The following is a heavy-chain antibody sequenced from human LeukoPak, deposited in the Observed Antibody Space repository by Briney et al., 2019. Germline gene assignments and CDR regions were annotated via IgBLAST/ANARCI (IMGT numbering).Heavy chain of an antibody. J-gene: IGHJ2*01. CDR3: ARPGVEMATIDLSYFDL. D-gene: IGHD5-24*01. Sequence: GGSLRLSCAASGFTFSSYAMSWVRQAPGKGLEWVSAISGSGGSTYYADSVKGRFTISRDNSKNTLYLQMNSLRSEDTAVYYCARPGVEMATIDLSYFDLWGRGTLVTVSS. CDR2: ISGSGGST. CDR1: GFTFSSYA. V-gene: IGHV3-23*01.